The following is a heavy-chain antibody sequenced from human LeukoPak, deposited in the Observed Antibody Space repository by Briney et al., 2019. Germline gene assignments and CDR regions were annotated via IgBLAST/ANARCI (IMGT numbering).Heavy chain of an antibody. V-gene: IGHV4-59*01. D-gene: IGHD5-12*01. CDR3: ARYSGYDYANRVFDY. J-gene: IGHJ4*02. Sequence: SETLSLTCTVSGGSISSYYWSWIRQPPGKGLEWIGYIYYSGSTNYNPSLKSRVTISVDTSKNQFSLKLSPVTAADTAVYYCARYSGYDYANRVFDYWGQGTLVTVSS. CDR2: IYYSGST. CDR1: GGSISSYY.